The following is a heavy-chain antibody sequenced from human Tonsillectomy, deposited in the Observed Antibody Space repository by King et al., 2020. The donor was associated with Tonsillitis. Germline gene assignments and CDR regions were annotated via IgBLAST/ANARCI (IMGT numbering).Heavy chain of an antibody. V-gene: IGHV7-4-1*02. CDR3: ARSLLVEYTSGSCLTWLDP. CDR2: INTKTGNP. D-gene: IGHD2-8*02. Sequence: HEQLVQSGSELKKPGASVKVSCKASGYTFTSYVMNWVRQAPGQGLEWMGWINTKTGNPTYAQGFTGRFVFSLDTSVSTAYLQISSLKAEDTAVYYGARSLLVEYTSGSCLTWLDPWGQGTLVTVSS. J-gene: IGHJ5*02. CDR1: GYTFTSYV.